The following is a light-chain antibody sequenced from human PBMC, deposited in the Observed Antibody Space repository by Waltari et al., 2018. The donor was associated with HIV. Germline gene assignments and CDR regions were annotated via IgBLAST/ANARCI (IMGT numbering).Light chain of an antibody. Sequence: QSALTQPRSVSGSPGQSVTISCRGSSTEIGDYNYVSGYQQHPGQVPKLVIFDVSKRPSGVPDRFSGSKSVNTASLTISGLQAEDEADYYCCSYAGTYTWVFGGGTRLTVL. J-gene: IGLJ2*01. CDR3: CSYAGTYTWV. V-gene: IGLV2-11*01. CDR1: STEIGDYNY. CDR2: DVS.